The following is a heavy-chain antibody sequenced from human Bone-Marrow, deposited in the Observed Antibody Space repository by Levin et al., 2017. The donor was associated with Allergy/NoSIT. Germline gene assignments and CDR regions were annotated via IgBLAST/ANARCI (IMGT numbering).Heavy chain of an antibody. CDR1: GFAFSSYG. D-gene: IGHD2-21*02. J-gene: IGHJ6*02. CDR3: AKGAGGAYCGGDCHSHRYYYYGMDV. V-gene: IGHV3-30*18. CDR2: ISSDGNNK. Sequence: HGESLKISCAASGFAFSSYGMHWVRQAPGKGLEWVAVISSDGNNKYYADSGKGRFTISRDNSKNTLYVQMNSLRVEDTAVYYCAKGAGGAYCGGDCHSHRYYYYGMDVWGQGTTVTVSS.